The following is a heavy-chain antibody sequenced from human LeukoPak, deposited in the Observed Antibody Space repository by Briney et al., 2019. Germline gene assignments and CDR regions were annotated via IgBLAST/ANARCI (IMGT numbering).Heavy chain of an antibody. Sequence: PSETLSLTCAVYGGSFSGYYWSWIRQPPGKGLEWIGEINHSGSTNYNPSLKSRVTISVDTSKNRFSLKLSSVTAADTAVYYCARGGGIAKPAHTNYFDYWGQGTLVTVSS. CDR2: INHSGST. V-gene: IGHV4-34*01. CDR1: GGSFSGYY. D-gene: IGHD6-13*01. CDR3: ARGGGIAKPAHTNYFDY. J-gene: IGHJ4*02.